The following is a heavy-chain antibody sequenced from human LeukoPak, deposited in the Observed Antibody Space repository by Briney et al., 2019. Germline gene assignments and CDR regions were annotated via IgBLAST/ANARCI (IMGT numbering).Heavy chain of an antibody. CDR2: ISDSGGST. Sequence: GGSLRLSCAVAGITLSNYGMSSVRQAPGEGLEWVAGISDSGGSTNYADSVKGRFTISRDNPKNTLYLQMNSLRAEDTAVYFCAKRGVVIRVILVGFHRQAYYFESWGQGALVTVSS. J-gene: IGHJ4*02. CDR3: AKRGVVIRVILVGFHRQAYYFES. D-gene: IGHD3/OR15-3a*01. CDR1: GITLSNYG. V-gene: IGHV3-23*01.